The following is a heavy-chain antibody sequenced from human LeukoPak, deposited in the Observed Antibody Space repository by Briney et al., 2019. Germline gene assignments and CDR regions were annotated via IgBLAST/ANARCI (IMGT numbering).Heavy chain of an antibody. CDR3: ARCHGRRYSYGYLYYYYYMDV. CDR2: ISAYNGNT. J-gene: IGHJ6*03. V-gene: IGHV1-18*01. Sequence: ASVKVSCKASGYTFTSYGISWVRQAPGQGLEWMGWISAYNGNTNYAQKLQGRVTMTTDTSTSTAYMELRSLRSDDTAVYYCARCHGRRYSYGYLYYYYYMDVWGKGTTVTVSS. CDR1: GYTFTSYG. D-gene: IGHD5-18*01.